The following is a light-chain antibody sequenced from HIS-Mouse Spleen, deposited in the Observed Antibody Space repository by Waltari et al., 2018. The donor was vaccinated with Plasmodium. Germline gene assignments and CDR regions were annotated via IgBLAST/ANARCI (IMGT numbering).Light chain of an antibody. J-gene: IGKJ3*01. V-gene: IGKV1-8*01. CDR3: QQYYSYPFT. CDR2: AAS. CDR1: QGISSY. Sequence: IRMTQSPSSFSASTGARVTITCRASQGISSYLAWYQQKPGKAPKLLIYAASTLQSGVPSRFSGSGSGTDFTLTISCLQSEDFATYYCQQYYSYPFTFGPGTKVDIK.